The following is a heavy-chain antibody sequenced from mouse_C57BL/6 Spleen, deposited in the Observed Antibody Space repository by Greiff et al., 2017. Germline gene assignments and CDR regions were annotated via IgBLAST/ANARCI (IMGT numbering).Heavy chain of an antibody. CDR3: AKKGDYYGSSSAWFAY. J-gene: IGHJ3*01. D-gene: IGHD1-1*01. CDR1: GYSFTGYY. CDR2: INPSTGGT. V-gene: IGHV1-42*01. Sequence: VQLQQSGPELVKPGASVKISCKASGYSFTGYYMNWVKQSPEKSLEWIGEINPSTGGTTYNPKFKAKATLTVDKSSSTAYMQPKSLTSEDSAVYYCAKKGDYYGSSSAWFAYWGQGTLVTVSA.